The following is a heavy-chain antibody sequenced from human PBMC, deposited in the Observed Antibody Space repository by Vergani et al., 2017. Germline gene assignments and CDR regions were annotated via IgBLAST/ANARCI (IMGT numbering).Heavy chain of an antibody. CDR1: GFTFSSYG. J-gene: IGHJ4*02. CDR3: AKGTSGSYYGSLVDY. D-gene: IGHD1-26*01. Sequence: QVQLVESGGGVVQPGRSLRLSCAASGFTFSSYGMHWVRQAPGKGLEWVAVISYDGSKKYYADSVKGRFTISRDNSKNTLYLQMNSLRAEDTAVYYCAKGTSGSYYGSLVDYWGQGTLVTVSS. V-gene: IGHV3-30*18. CDR2: ISYDGSKK.